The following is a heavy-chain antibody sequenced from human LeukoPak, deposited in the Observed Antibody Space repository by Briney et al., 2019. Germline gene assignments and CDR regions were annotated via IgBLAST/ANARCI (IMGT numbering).Heavy chain of an antibody. D-gene: IGHD3-22*01. CDR3: ATYYYDSSGYSYYFDY. V-gene: IGHV1-18*01. CDR1: GYTLTSYG. Sequence: RWASVKVSCKASGYTLTSYGISWVRQAPGQGLEWMGWISAYNGNTNYAQKLQGRVTMTTDTSTSTAYMELRSLRSDDTAVYYCATYYYDSSGYSYYFDYWGQGTLVTVSS. J-gene: IGHJ4*02. CDR2: ISAYNGNT.